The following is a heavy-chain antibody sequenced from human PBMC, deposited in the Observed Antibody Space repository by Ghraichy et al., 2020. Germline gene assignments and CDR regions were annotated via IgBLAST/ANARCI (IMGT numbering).Heavy chain of an antibody. D-gene: IGHD4-17*01. CDR1: GFTFSSYE. V-gene: IGHV3-48*03. J-gene: IGHJ6*02. Sequence: GESLNISCAASGFTFSSYEMNWVRQAPGKGLEWVSYISSSGSTIYYADSVKGRFTISRDNAKNSLYLQMNSLRAEDTAVYYCAREGGDRGSYYYGMDVWGQGTTVTVSS. CDR2: ISSSGSTI. CDR3: AREGGDRGSYYYGMDV.